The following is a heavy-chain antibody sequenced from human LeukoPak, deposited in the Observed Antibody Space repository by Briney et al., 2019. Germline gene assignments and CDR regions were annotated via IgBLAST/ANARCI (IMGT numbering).Heavy chain of an antibody. CDR3: ARNDFWSGYSSYYFDY. V-gene: IGHV3-48*01. Sequence: GGSLRLSCAASGFTFSSYSMNWVRQAPGKGLEWVSYISSSSSTIYYADSVKSRFTISRDNAKNSLYLQMNSLRAEDTAVYYCARNDFWSGYSSYYFDYWGQGTLVTVSS. CDR1: GFTFSSYS. D-gene: IGHD3-3*01. J-gene: IGHJ4*02. CDR2: ISSSSSTI.